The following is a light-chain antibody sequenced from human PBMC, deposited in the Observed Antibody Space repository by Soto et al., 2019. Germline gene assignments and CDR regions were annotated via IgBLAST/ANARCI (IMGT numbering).Light chain of an antibody. CDR3: LQYYATPFT. V-gene: IGKV4-1*01. CDR1: QSVLYDSNNLNY. CDR2: WAS. J-gene: IGKJ3*01. Sequence: DIVMTQSPDSLAVSLGERATINCKSSQSVLYDSNNLNYLAWYQPKPGEPPNLLIYWASTRESGVPDRFSGSGSGTDFTLTISSLQAEDVAVYYCLQYYATPFTFGPGTRVDI.